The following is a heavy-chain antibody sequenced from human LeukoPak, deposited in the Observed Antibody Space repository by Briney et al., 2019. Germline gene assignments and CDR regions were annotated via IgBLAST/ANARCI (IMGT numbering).Heavy chain of an antibody. J-gene: IGHJ4*02. CDR1: GYTFTSYA. Sequence: ASVKVSCKASGYTFTSYAIHWVRQAPGQRLEWMGWISAGNGNTKYSQNFQGRVTFISNTSATTAFMELSSLRSEDAAVYYCVKEYHSRGFGAYFDYWGQGTLVTVSS. V-gene: IGHV1-3*01. D-gene: IGHD3-3*01. CDR3: VKEYHSRGFGAYFDY. CDR2: ISAGNGNT.